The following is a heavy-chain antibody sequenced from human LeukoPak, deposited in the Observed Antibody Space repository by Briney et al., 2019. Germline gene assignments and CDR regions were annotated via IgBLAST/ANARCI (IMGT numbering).Heavy chain of an antibody. D-gene: IGHD3-10*01. J-gene: IGHJ4*02. CDR2: ISSSSNYI. V-gene: IGHV3-21*01. Sequence: GGSLRLSCAASGFTFSFYSMNWVRQAPGKGLEWISSISSSSNYIYYADSVKGRYTISRDNAKNSLYLQMNSLRADDTAMYYCARDLHGESCTTPNCSWGQGTLVTVSS. CDR1: GFTFSFYS. CDR3: ARDLHGESCTTPNCS.